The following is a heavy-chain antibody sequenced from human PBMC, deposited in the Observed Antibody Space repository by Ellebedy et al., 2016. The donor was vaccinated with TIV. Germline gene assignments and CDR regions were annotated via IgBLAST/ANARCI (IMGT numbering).Heavy chain of an antibody. V-gene: IGHV3-48*02. J-gene: IGHJ2*01. CDR3: ARDGAYNYDTKWYFKL. D-gene: IGHD5-18*01. CDR2: ISTGSRNI. CDR1: GFTFSNSN. Sequence: GGSLRLSCEASGFTFSNSNLNWVRQAPGKGLEWVSYISTGSRNIYYADSVKGRFTISRNNAKNSLYLHMNSLGDEDTAVYYFARDGAYNYDTKWYFKLWGRGTLVTVSS.